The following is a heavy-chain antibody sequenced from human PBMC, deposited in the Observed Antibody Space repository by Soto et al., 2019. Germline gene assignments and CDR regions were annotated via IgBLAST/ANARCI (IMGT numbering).Heavy chain of an antibody. Sequence: QVQLVESGGGVVQPGRSLRLSCAASGFTFSSYGMHWVRQAPGKGLEWVAVIWYDGSNKYYADSVKGRFTISRDNSKNTLYLQMNSLRAEDTAVYYCARDHAMYYDSSGYPDYWGQGTLVTVSS. D-gene: IGHD3-22*01. CDR1: GFTFSSYG. CDR3: ARDHAMYYDSSGYPDY. J-gene: IGHJ4*02. CDR2: IWYDGSNK. V-gene: IGHV3-33*01.